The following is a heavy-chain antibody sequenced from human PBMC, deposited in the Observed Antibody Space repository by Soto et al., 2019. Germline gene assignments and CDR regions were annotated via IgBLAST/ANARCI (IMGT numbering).Heavy chain of an antibody. J-gene: IGHJ3*02. D-gene: IGHD3-10*01. V-gene: IGHV1-69*06. Sequence: QVQLEQSGAEVKKPGSSVKISCKASGGTLSDHGVSWLRQAPGQGLEWVGGTIPVFNTAKYAPKFQGRVTIAADKSTNIDYMELGSLRSDDSALYYCARGVYGSGNYYTGPSAFDIWGQGTLVIVSS. CDR3: ARGVYGSGNYYTGPSAFDI. CDR1: GGTLSDHG. CDR2: TIPVFNTA.